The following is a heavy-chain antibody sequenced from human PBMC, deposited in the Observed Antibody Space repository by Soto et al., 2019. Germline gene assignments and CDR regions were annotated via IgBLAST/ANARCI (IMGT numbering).Heavy chain of an antibody. CDR1: GYIFTNHY. D-gene: IGHD3-10*01. Sequence: ASVKVSCKASGYIFTNHYIHWVRQAPGQGLEWMGIINPSGGSTNYLQKFQGRVTMTTDTSTSTAYMELRSLRSDDTAVYYCASLTRVRGYDSYSYYMDVWGKGTTVTVSS. CDR3: ASLTRVRGYDSYSYYMDV. V-gene: IGHV1-46*01. CDR2: INPSGGST. J-gene: IGHJ6*03.